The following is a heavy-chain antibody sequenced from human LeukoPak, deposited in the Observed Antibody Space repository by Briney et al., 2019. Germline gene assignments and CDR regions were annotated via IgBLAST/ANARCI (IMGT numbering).Heavy chain of an antibody. Sequence: ASVKVSCKASGYTFTSYDINWVRQATGQGLEWMGWMNPNSGNTGYAQKFQGRVTMTRNTSISTAYMELSSLRSEDTAVYYCARDHSESKPPPGLFVLRFLEWLLSSGGFDPWGQGTLVTVSS. CDR3: ARDHSESKPPPGLFVLRFLEWLLSSGGFDP. CDR2: MNPNSGNT. J-gene: IGHJ5*02. D-gene: IGHD3-3*01. CDR1: GYTFTSYD. V-gene: IGHV1-8*01.